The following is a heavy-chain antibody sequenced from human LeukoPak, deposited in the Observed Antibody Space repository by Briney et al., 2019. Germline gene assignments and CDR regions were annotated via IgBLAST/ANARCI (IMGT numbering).Heavy chain of an antibody. D-gene: IGHD1-26*01. CDR2: IYTSGST. CDR3: ARDLRKWELPDARWFDP. V-gene: IGHV4-4*07. Sequence: SETLSLTCTVSGGSISSYYWSWIRQPPGKGLEWIGRIYTSGSTNYNPSLRSRVTMSVDTSKNQFSLKLSSVTAADTAVYYCARDLRKWELPDARWFDPWGQGTLVTVSS. CDR1: GGSISSYY. J-gene: IGHJ5*02.